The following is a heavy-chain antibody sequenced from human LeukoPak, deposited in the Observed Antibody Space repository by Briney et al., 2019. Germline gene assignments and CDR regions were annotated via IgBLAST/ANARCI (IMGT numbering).Heavy chain of an antibody. J-gene: IGHJ4*02. D-gene: IGHD5-18*01. CDR2: ISSTSSSI. Sequence: PGGSLRLSCAASGFTFNTYAMNWVPQAPGKGLEWVSSISSTSSSIYYADSVKGRFTISRDNAKNLLYLQMNRLRVEDTAVYYCASVGGFTYGIDCWGQGTLVTVSS. CDR1: GFTFNTYA. V-gene: IGHV3-21*01. CDR3: ASVGGFTYGIDC.